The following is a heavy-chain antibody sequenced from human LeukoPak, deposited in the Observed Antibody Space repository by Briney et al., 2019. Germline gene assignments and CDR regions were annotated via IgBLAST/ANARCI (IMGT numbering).Heavy chain of an antibody. D-gene: IGHD4-17*01. V-gene: IGHV3-30*02. CDR1: GFTFSSYG. J-gene: IGHJ4*02. Sequence: PGGSLRLSCAASGFTFSSYGMHWVRQAPGKGLEWVAFIRYDGSNKYYADSVKGRFTISRDNSKNTLYLQMNSLRAEDTAVYYCAGLLRNTVTLRYWGQGTLVTVSS. CDR3: AGLLRNTVTLRY. CDR2: IRYDGSNK.